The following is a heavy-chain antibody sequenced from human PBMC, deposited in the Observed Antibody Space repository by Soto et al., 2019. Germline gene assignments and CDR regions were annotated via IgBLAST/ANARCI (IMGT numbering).Heavy chain of an antibody. Sequence: PGGSLRLSCAASGFTCSSYSMNWVRQAPGKGLEWVSYISSSSTIYYADSVKGRFTISRDNAKNSLYLQMNSLRDEDTAVYYCARGLPPLRTMVRGVTHNWFDPWGQGTLVTVSS. CDR1: GFTCSSYS. CDR3: ARGLPPLRTMVRGVTHNWFDP. J-gene: IGHJ5*02. CDR2: ISSSSTI. D-gene: IGHD3-10*01. V-gene: IGHV3-48*02.